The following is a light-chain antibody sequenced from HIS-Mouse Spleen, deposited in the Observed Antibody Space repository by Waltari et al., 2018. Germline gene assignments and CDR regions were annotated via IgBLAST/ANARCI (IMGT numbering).Light chain of an antibody. CDR1: NNGSES. Sequence: SYVLPPPPSVSAAAGKKARITSGGNNNGSESVHWYQQKPGQAPVLVVYDDSGRPSGIPERFSGSNSGNTATLTIRRVEAGDEADYYCQVWDSSSDHEVFGAGTKVTVL. CDR3: QVWDSSSDHEV. CDR2: DDS. J-gene: IGLJ2*01. V-gene: IGLV3-21*03.